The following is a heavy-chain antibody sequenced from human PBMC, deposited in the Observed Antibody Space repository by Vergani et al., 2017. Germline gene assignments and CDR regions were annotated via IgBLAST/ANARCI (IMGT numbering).Heavy chain of an antibody. Sequence: QLQLQESGPGLVKPSETLSLTCTVSGGSISSSSYYWGWIRQPPGKGLEWIGSIYYSGSTYYNPSLKSRVTISVDTSKNQFSLKLSSVTAADTAVYYCARGXCSSTSCYVRPYYYYMDVWGKGTTVTVSS. J-gene: IGHJ6*03. CDR2: IYYSGST. CDR1: GGSISSSSYY. D-gene: IGHD2-2*01. V-gene: IGHV4-39*01. CDR3: ARGXCSSTSCYVRPYYYYMDV.